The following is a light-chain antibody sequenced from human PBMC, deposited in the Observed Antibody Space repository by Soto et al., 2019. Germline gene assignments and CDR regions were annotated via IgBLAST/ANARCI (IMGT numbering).Light chain of an antibody. CDR3: EQYGNSLIT. J-gene: IGKJ5*01. CDR2: APS. CDR1: QSVSSSY. Sequence: EIVLTQSPGTLSLSPGERATLSCRASQSVSSSYLAWYQQKPGQAPRLLIYAPSSMATAIPARITGSGSGTDFTLTITRLVPEHYAVYYCEQYGNSLITSGQGTRLEIK. V-gene: IGKV3-20*01.